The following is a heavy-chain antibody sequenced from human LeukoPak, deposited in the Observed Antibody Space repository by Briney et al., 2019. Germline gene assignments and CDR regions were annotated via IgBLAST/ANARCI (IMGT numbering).Heavy chain of an antibody. D-gene: IGHD3-9*01. Sequence: GGSLRLSCAASGFTFSSYAMIWVRQASGKGLEWGSAITGGGDTTYYADSVKGRFTISRDNSKNTLYLQMNNLRTEDTAIYYCAKAANYDILTGCYLDYWGQGTLVTVSS. V-gene: IGHV3-23*01. CDR2: ITGGGDTT. CDR1: GFTFSSYA. CDR3: AKAANYDILTGCYLDY. J-gene: IGHJ4*02.